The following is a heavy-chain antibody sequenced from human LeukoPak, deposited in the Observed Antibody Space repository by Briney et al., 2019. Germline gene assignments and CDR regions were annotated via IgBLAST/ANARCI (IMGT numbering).Heavy chain of an antibody. D-gene: IGHD3-9*01. Sequence: SETLSLTCTVSGGSISSGDYYWSWIRQPPGKGLEWIGYIYYSGSTYYNPSLKSRVTISVDTSKNQFSLKLSSVTAADTAVYYCATAAGTYYDILTGYFQGGYFDYWGQGTLVTVSS. V-gene: IGHV4-30-4*01. CDR3: ATAAGTYYDILTGYFQGGYFDY. J-gene: IGHJ4*02. CDR1: GGSISSGDYY. CDR2: IYYSGST.